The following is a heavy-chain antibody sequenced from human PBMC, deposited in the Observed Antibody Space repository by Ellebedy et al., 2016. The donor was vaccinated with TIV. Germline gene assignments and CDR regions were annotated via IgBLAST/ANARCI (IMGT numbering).Heavy chain of an antibody. J-gene: IGHJ4*02. D-gene: IGHD5-24*01. V-gene: IGHV4-31*03. Sequence: SETLSLTCTVSGGSINNGGYYWSWIRQHPGKGLEWIGYIYYSGNTYYNPSLKSRVTISVDTSKNQFSLKLSSVTAADTAVYYCASKMATISPHDYWGQGTLVTVSS. CDR2: IYYSGNT. CDR1: GGSINNGGYY. CDR3: ASKMATISPHDY.